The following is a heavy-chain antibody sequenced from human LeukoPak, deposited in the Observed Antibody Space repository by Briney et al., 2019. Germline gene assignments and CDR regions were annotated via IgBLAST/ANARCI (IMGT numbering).Heavy chain of an antibody. CDR3: AKGSGNYYYYGMDV. Sequence: GGSLRLSCAGSGFTFSSYAMSWVRQAPGKGLEWVSAISGSGGSTYYADSVKGRFTISRDNSKNTLYLQMNSLRAEDTAVYYCAKGSGNYYYYGMDVWGQGITVTVSS. CDR1: GFTFSSYA. J-gene: IGHJ6*02. V-gene: IGHV3-23*01. CDR2: ISGSGGST.